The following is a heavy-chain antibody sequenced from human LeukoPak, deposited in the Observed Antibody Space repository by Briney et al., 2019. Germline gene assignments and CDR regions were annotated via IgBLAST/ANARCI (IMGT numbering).Heavy chain of an antibody. CDR2: IKQDGSEK. Sequence: QPGGSLRLSCAASGYTFSNYWMNWVRQAPGKGLEWVANIKQDGSEKYYVDSVKGRFTISRDNVDNSLYLQMNSLRAEDTAVYYCAGGVSSSWYWFDPWGQGTLVTVSS. J-gene: IGHJ5*02. D-gene: IGHD6-13*01. CDR3: AGGVSSSWYWFDP. CDR1: GYTFSNYW. V-gene: IGHV3-7*05.